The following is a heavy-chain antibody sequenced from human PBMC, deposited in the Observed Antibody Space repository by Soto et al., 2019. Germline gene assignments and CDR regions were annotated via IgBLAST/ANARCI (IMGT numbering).Heavy chain of an antibody. CDR2: IYRTGST. D-gene: IGHD1-7*01. J-gene: IGHJ4*02. Sequence: PXGTLSLTCAVSGGSFTSNNGWTWFRQPPGQGLEWIGEIYRTGSTNYNPSLKSRVTISLDKSENQFSLKVTSLTAADTAVYYCASRDPGTSVDYWGQGTLVTVSS. CDR1: GGSFTSNNG. V-gene: IGHV4-4*02. CDR3: ASRDPGTSVDY.